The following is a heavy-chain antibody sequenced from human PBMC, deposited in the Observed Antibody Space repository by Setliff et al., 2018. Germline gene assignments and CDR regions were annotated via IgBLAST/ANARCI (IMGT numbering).Heavy chain of an antibody. CDR2: IGVYSGNT. CDR1: GYTFRQSI. CDR3: MRLVRFCIRTSCQRLSGGEF. V-gene: IGHV1-18*01. Sequence: ASVKVSCKASGYTFRQSIVSWVRQAPGQGLEWLGWIGVYSGNTYSAQRFQGRVSLTTDESTNTAYLELRGLRSDDTAVYYCMRLVRFCIRTSCQRLSGGEFWGQGTLVTVSS. D-gene: IGHD3-3*01. J-gene: IGHJ4*02.